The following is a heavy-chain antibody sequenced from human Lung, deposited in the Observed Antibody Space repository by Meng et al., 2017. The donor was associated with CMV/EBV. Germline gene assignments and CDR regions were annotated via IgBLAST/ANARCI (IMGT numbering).Heavy chain of an antibody. CDR3: ARVEVGITSGDY. CDR2: ISAYNGNT. J-gene: IGHJ4*02. Sequence: QAQLVKFGGEVKKPGASVKVSCKASGYTFTNYGITWVRQAPGQGLEWMGWISAYNGNTNYAQTLQGRLTMTTDTSTSTAYMELRSLRSDDTAVYYCARVEVGITSGDYWGQGTLVTVSS. V-gene: IGHV1-18*01. D-gene: IGHD1-26*01. CDR1: GYTFTNYG.